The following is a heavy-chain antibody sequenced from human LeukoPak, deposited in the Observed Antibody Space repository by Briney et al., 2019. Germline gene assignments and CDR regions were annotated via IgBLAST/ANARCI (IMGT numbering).Heavy chain of an antibody. CDR1: GFTFDDYA. CDR3: VKGSGSYFPSGFDI. V-gene: IGHV3-9*03. CDR2: IRWDSGSI. D-gene: IGHD1-26*01. Sequence: PGRSLRLSCVASGFTFDDYAMYWVRQAPGKGLEWVSGIRWDSGSIGYADSAKGRFTISRDNAKNSLYLQMNSLRDEDMALYYCVKGSGSYFPSGFDIWGQGTMVTVSS. J-gene: IGHJ3*02.